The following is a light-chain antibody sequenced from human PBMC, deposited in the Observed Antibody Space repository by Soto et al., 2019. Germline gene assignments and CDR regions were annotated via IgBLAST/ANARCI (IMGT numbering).Light chain of an antibody. V-gene: IGLV1-44*01. CDR1: SSNIGSNT. CDR3: AAWDASLNGAV. CDR2: SNN. J-gene: IGLJ2*01. Sequence: QSVLTQPPSASETPRQRVTISCSGGSSNIGSNTVHWYQQLPGTAPKLLIYSNNLRPSGVPDRFSGSKSGTSASLAISGLQSEDEADYYCAAWDASLNGAVFGGGTKLTVL.